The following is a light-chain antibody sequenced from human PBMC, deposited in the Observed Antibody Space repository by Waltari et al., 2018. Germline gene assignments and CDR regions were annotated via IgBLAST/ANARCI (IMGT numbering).Light chain of an antibody. V-gene: IGKV3-20*01. J-gene: IGKJ2*01. CDR3: QQYGSSVMYT. CDR2: GAS. Sequence: EVVLTQSPATLSLSPGERATLSCRASQSVSRSRVAWYLHKPGQAPRLLIYGASGRAPGIPDRFSGSGSGTDFSLTISRVEPEDFAVYYCQQYGSSVMYTFGQGTKLEIK. CDR1: QSVSRSR.